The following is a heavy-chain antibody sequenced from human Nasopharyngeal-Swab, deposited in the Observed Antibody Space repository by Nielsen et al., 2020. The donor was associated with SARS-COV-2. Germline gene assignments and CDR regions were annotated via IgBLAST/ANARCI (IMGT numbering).Heavy chain of an antibody. V-gene: IGHV3-48*04. D-gene: IGHD3-9*01. CDR2: ITSGNSV. CDR3: AKDPNDLTYYDILTGRDNAFDI. Sequence: GGSLRLSCATSGFTFSPYTMTWVRQAPGKGLQWISYITSGNSVQYADSVRGRFTISRDNAKNSLYLQMNSLRAEDTAVYYCAKDPNDLTYYDILTGRDNAFDIWGQGTMVTVSS. CDR1: GFTFSPYT. J-gene: IGHJ3*02.